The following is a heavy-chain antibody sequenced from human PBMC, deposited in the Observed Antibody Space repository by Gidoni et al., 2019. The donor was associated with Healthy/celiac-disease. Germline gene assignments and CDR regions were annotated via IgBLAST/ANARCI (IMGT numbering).Heavy chain of an antibody. J-gene: IGHJ6*02. D-gene: IGHD3-16*02. CDR3: VLISFGMDV. V-gene: IGHV4-61*02. CDR2: IYTSGST. Sequence: QVQLQESGPGLVKPSQTLSLTCPVSGGSISSGNYYWSWIRQPAGKGLEWIGRIYTSGSTNFNPSLKSRLTMSVDTSKNQFSVKLSSVTAADTAVYYCVLISFGMDVWGQGTTVTVSS. CDR1: GGSISSGNYY.